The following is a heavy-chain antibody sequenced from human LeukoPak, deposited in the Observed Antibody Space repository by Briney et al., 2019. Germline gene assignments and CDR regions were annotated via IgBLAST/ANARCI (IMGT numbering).Heavy chain of an antibody. CDR1: GFTFSNYA. V-gene: IGHV4-39*01. Sequence: PGGSLRLSCLASGFTFSNYAMSWVRQSPGKGLEWIGNFYSSGSTYYNPSLKSRVTISVDTSKNQFSLNLASVTAADTAVYYCARQFDYCGQGTLVTVSS. CDR3: ARQFDY. J-gene: IGHJ4*02. CDR2: FYSSGST.